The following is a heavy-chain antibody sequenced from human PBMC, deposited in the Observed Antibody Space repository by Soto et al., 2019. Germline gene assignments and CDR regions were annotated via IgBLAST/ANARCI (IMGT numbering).Heavy chain of an antibody. J-gene: IGHJ4*02. V-gene: IGHV1-2*02. Sequence: QVQLVQSGAEVKKPGASVTVSCNTSGYTFTLYFIHWVRQAPGQGLEWMGWMNPNSGDTVYAQNFRGRVTMTRDTSLNTAYMELSGLRSDDTAVYHCARAKRGSFYCDYWGQGTLVTVSS. CDR2: MNPNSGDT. CDR1: GYTFTLYF. D-gene: IGHD1-26*01. CDR3: ARAKRGSFYCDY.